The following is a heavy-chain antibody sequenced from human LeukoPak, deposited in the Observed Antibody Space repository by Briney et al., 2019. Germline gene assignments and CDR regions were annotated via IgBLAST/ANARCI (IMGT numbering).Heavy chain of an antibody. D-gene: IGHD2-2*01. CDR3: AREGYCSSTSCTNYYYYYMDV. J-gene: IGHJ6*03. Sequence: PSETLSLTCTVSGGSISSSSYYWGWIRQPPGKGLEWIGRIYTSGSTNYNPSLKSRVTMSVDTSKNQFSLKLSSVTAADTAVYYCAREGYCSSTSCTNYYYYYMDVWGKGTTVTVSS. CDR2: IYTSGST. V-gene: IGHV4-39*07. CDR1: GGSISSSSYY.